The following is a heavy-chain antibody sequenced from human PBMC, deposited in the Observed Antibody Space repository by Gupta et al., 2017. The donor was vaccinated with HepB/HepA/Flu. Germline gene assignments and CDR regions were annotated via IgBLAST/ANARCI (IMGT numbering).Heavy chain of an antibody. V-gene: IGHV1-2*02. J-gene: IGHJ5*01. CDR1: GYTFTDYY. Sequence: QVQLVQSGTEVKKPGASVRVCCKASGYTFTDYYIHWVRQAPGHGLEWMGWLNPNSGGTNYAQKFQGRATLTRDTSISTAYMEVNTLKSDDTAIYYCARGTRRGGNIVPFDFWGQGTLVTVSS. D-gene: IGHD5-12*01. CDR3: ARGTRRGGNIVPFDF. CDR2: LNPNSGGT.